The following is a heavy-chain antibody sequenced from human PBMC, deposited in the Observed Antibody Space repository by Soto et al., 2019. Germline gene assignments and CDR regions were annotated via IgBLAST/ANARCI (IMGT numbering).Heavy chain of an antibody. CDR3: AKSFCSSSSCFFLWVDP. Sequence: EVQLVESGGGLVHPGGSLRLSCAASGFDFSSYAMSWVRQAPGKGLECISLISGTGVPTLYAESVKGRFSVSRDNSKDTLFLEMNNLGVDDTAMYYCAKSFCSSSSCFFLWVDPWGPGTLVTVSS. CDR2: ISGTGVPT. CDR1: GFDFSSYA. D-gene: IGHD2-2*01. V-gene: IGHV3-23*04. J-gene: IGHJ5*02.